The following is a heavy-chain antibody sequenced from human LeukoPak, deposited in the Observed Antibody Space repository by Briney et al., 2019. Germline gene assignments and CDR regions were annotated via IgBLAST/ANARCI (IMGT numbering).Heavy chain of an antibody. CDR2: ISNDGTST. CDR3: ARGWFGPDS. CDR1: GVTLSGHS. V-gene: IGHV3-74*01. D-gene: IGHD3-10*01. Sequence: PGGSLRLSCVASGVTLSGHSMHWVPHAPGKGLVWVSGISNDGTSTSYADSVKGRFTISRDNAKNTLYLQMHSLRAEDTAVYSCARGWFGPDSCGQGTLVTVS. J-gene: IGHJ5*01.